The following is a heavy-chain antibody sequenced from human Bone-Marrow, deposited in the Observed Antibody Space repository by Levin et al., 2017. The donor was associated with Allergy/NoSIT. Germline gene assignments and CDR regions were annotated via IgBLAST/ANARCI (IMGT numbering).Heavy chain of an antibody. D-gene: IGHD2-21*01. J-gene: IGHJ4*02. CDR3: AKWASYCGGDCYLFAPFDC. CDR1: GFTFNNYG. Sequence: LSLTCAASGFTFNNYGLSWVRQAPGKGLEWVSAISGSGNNIYYADSVRGRFTISRDNSKNTLDLQLNSLTAEDTAVYYCAKWASYCGGDCYLFAPFDCWGQGALVTVSS. V-gene: IGHV3-23*01. CDR2: ISGSGNNI.